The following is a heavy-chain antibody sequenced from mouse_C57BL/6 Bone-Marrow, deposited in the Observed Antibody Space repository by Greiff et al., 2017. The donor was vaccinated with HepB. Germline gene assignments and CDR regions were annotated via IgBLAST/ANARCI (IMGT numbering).Heavy chain of an antibody. Sequence: VKLEESGPGLVAPSQSLSITCTVSGFSLTSYGVHWVRQPPGKGLEWLVVIWSDGSTTYNSALKSRLSISKDNSKSQVFLKMNSLQTDDTAMYYCARHGGGSDYPFAYWGQGTLVTVSA. D-gene: IGHD2-4*01. CDR1: GFSLTSYG. J-gene: IGHJ3*01. V-gene: IGHV2-6-1*01. CDR3: ARHGGGSDYPFAY. CDR2: IWSDGST.